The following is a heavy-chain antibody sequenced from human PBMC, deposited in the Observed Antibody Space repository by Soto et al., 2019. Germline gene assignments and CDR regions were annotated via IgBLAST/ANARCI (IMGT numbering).Heavy chain of an antibody. V-gene: IGHV2-5*02. D-gene: IGHD2-2*03. Sequence: QITLKESGPTLVKPTQTLTLTCTFSGFSLSTSGVGVGWIRQPPGKALEWLALIYWDDDKRYSPSLKSRLTIPQCTSKNLHVLKTPTMEPADTATYCCADSWGLGYWRRTSCPYNFDFWGQGSVVTASS. CDR2: IYWDDDK. CDR1: GFSLSTSGVG. CDR3: ADSWGLGYWRRTSCPYNFDF. J-gene: IGHJ4*02.